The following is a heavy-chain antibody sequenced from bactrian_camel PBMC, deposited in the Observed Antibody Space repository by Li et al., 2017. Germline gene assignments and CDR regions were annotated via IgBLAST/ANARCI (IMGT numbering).Heavy chain of an antibody. CDR2: LDSDGST. Sequence: VQLVESGGGSVQAGGSLTISCVASGSIWYSRYCMGWFRQVPGKEREGVANLDSDGSTTYADSVKGRFSISKDSGKNTLTLYLQMNNLKSEDTGMYYCVAEAGGDWPLDLSPPPSGYWGQGTQVTVS. CDR3: VAEAGGDWPLDLSPPPSGY. D-gene: IGHD2*01. V-gene: IGHV3S67*01. CDR1: GSIWYSRYC. J-gene: IGHJ6*01.